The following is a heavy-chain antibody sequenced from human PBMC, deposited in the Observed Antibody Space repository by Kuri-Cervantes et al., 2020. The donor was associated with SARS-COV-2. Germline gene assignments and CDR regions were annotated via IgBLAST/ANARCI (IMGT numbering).Heavy chain of an antibody. Sequence: SETLSLTCTVSGGSISRHYWSWIRQPPGKGLEWIGYIYYGGSTNYNPSLKNRVTISIDTSKDQFSLMLSSMTAADTAVYYCASQVTIFGVEYDAFDIWGKGTTVTVSS. CDR1: GGSISRHY. J-gene: IGHJ3*02. CDR2: IYYGGST. V-gene: IGHV4-59*11. CDR3: ASQVTIFGVEYDAFDI. D-gene: IGHD3-3*01.